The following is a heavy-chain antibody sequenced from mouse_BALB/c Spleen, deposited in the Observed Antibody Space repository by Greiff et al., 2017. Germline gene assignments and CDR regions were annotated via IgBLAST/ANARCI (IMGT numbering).Heavy chain of an antibody. CDR1: GFSFTSYG. D-gene: IGHD2-10*01. J-gene: IGHJ2*01. V-gene: IGHV2-2*02. CDR2: IWSGGST. CDR3: ASLAYYGNPDY. Sequence: VKLVESGPGLVQPSQSLSITCTVSGFSFTSYGVHWVRQSPGKGLEWLGVIWSGGSTDYNAAFISRLSISKDNSKSQVFFKMNSLQANDTAIYYCASLAYYGNPDYWGQGTTLTVSS.